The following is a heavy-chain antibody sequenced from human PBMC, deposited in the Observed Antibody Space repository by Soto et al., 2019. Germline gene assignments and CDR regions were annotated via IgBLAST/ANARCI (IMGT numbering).Heavy chain of an antibody. Sequence: SETLSLTCTVSGGSISSYYWSWIRQPPGKGLEWIGYIYYSGSTNYNPSLKSRVTISVDTSKNQFSLKLSSVTAADTAVYYCARLSGDYDFWSGYYKLDPWGQGTLVTVSS. J-gene: IGHJ5*02. D-gene: IGHD3-3*01. CDR1: GGSISSYY. CDR2: IYYSGST. CDR3: ARLSGDYDFWSGYYKLDP. V-gene: IGHV4-59*01.